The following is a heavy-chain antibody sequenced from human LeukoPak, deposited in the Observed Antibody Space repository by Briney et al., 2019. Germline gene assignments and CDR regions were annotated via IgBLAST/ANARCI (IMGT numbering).Heavy chain of an antibody. CDR2: IFSNGDT. Sequence: GGSLRLSCTASEFTVSRNYMLWVRQAPGKGLEWVSLIFSNGDTHYSDSVKGRFTISRDTSKNTVSLQMNSLRVEDTAMYYCTRDQMNYWGQGTLVTVSS. CDR3: TRDQMNY. D-gene: IGHD5-24*01. V-gene: IGHV3-53*01. CDR1: EFTVSRNY. J-gene: IGHJ4*02.